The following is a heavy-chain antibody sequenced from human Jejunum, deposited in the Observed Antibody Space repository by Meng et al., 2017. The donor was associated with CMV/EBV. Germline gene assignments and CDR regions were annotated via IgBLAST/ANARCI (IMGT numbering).Heavy chain of an antibody. V-gene: IGHV4-30-4*08. J-gene: IGHJ4*02. D-gene: IGHD3-16*01. Sequence: DAGDSISNGDYYWTWIRQSPGKGLEWIGYIYYSGNTFYNPSLQSRVSISVDTSKNQFSLNLGSVTAADTALYYCATRLSASAQIDNWGQGTLVTVSS. CDR1: GDSISNGDYY. CDR3: ATRLSASAQIDN. CDR2: IYYSGNT.